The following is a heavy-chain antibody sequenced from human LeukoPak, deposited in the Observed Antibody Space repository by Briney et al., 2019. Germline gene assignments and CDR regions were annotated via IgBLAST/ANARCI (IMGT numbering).Heavy chain of an antibody. Sequence: GGSLRLSCVASGFTFSGYGMSWVRLPPGKGMEWVSDIRGSDGNTYYADSVKGRFTISRDNSKNTLYLQMNSLRAEDTAVYYCAKRRSDSYCFDQWGQGTLVAVSS. D-gene: IGHD2-21*02. J-gene: IGHJ4*02. V-gene: IGHV3-23*01. CDR2: IRGSDGNT. CDR1: GFTFSGYG. CDR3: AKRRSDSYCFDQ.